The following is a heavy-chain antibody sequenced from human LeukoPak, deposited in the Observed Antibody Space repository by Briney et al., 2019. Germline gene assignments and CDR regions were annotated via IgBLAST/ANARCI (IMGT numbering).Heavy chain of an antibody. CDR1: GFTLTNYG. CDR2: LSGSGDGQ. Sequence: GGSLRLSCSASGFTLTNYGMSWVRQAPGKGLEWVSGLSGSGDGQFYADSVEGRFTISRDIFNNIWYLQMNSLRAEDTAVYYCAKGCQCPSGLSSWFDPRGQGTLVAVSS. V-gene: IGHV3-23*01. J-gene: IGHJ5*02. CDR3: AKGCQCPSGLSSWFDP. D-gene: IGHD1-14*01.